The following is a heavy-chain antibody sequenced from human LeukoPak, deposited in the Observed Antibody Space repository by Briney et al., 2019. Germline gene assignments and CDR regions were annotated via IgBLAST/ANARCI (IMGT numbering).Heavy chain of an antibody. Sequence: PGGSLRLSCAASGFTFSSCEMNWVRQAPGKGLGWVSYISSSGSTIYYADSVKGRFTISRDNAKNSLYLQMNSLRAEDTALYYCTKGWGDSSGYVDSWGQGTLVTVSS. CDR3: TKGWGDSSGYVDS. CDR1: GFTFSSCE. D-gene: IGHD3-22*01. J-gene: IGHJ4*02. V-gene: IGHV3-48*03. CDR2: ISSSGSTI.